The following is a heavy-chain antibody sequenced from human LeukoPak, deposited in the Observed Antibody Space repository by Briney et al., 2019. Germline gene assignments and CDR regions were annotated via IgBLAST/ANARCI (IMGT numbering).Heavy chain of an antibody. V-gene: IGHV3-21*01. J-gene: IGHJ4*02. CDR1: GFTFSSYA. CDR3: AGSAYYRDFDY. Sequence: GGSLRLSCAASGFTFSSYAMSWVRQAPGKGLEWVSSISTSSGYIYYADSVEGRFTISRDNAKNSLYLQMNSLRAEDTAVYYCAGSAYYRDFDYWGQGTLVTVSS. CDR2: ISTSSGYI. D-gene: IGHD3-22*01.